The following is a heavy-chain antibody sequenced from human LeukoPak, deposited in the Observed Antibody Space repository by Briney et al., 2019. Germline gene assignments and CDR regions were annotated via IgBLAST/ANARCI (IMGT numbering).Heavy chain of an antibody. CDR1: GYTFTSYG. V-gene: IGHV1-2*02. CDR3: ARVGSSGYYNWFDP. CDR2: INPNSGGT. J-gene: IGHJ5*02. D-gene: IGHD3-22*01. Sequence: GASVKVSCKASGYTFTSYGISWVRQAPGQGPEWMGWINPNSGGTNYAQKFQGRVTMTRDTSISTAYMELSRLRSDDTAVYYCARVGSSGYYNWFDPWGQGTLVTVSS.